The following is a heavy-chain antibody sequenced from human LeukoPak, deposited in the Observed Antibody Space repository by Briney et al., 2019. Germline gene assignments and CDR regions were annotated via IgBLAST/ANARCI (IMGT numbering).Heavy chain of an antibody. CDR3: ARDLLVRGVISYFDY. Sequence: ASVKVSCKASGYTFTGYYMHWVRQAPGQGLEWMGWINPNSGGTNYAQKFQGRVTMTRDTSISTAYMELSRLRSDDTAVYYCARDLLVRGVISYFDYWGQGTLVTVSS. D-gene: IGHD3-10*01. V-gene: IGHV1-2*02. CDR2: INPNSGGT. J-gene: IGHJ4*02. CDR1: GYTFTGYY.